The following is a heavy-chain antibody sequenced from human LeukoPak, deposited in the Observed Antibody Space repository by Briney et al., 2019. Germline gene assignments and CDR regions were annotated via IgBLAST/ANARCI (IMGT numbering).Heavy chain of an antibody. V-gene: IGHV1-18*04. D-gene: IGHD3-10*01. J-gene: IGHJ4*02. CDR3: ARDGVVRGAAGDY. CDR1: GYTFTSYG. CDR2: ISAYNGNT. Sequence: TSVKVSCKASGYTFTSYGISWMRQAPGQGLERMGWISAYNGNTNYAQKLQGRVTMTTDTCTSTVYMELRSLRPDDTAVYYCARDGVVRGAAGDYWGQGTLVTVSS.